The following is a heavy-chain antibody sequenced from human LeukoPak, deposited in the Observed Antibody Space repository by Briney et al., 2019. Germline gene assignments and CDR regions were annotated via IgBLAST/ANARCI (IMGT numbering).Heavy chain of an antibody. Sequence: SQTLSLTCTVSGGSVSSGGYYWSWIRQHPGKGPEWIGYIYVRGSTYYNPSLKRRVTITADTSKNQFSLKLSSVTAADTAVYYCARVGVVRGVDYWGQGTLVTVSS. CDR1: GGSVSSGGYY. J-gene: IGHJ4*02. V-gene: IGHV4-31*03. CDR2: IYVRGST. CDR3: ARVGVVRGVDY. D-gene: IGHD3-10*01.